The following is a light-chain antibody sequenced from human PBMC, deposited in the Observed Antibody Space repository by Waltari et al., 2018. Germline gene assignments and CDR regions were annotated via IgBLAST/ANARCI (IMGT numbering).Light chain of an antibody. CDR1: SNKFGHQR. CDR3: SAWDSSVSAVV. CDR2: RVF. Sequence: QAGLTQPPSVSKGLRQTATLTCTGHSNKFGHQRATCLQQHQGPPPKLLSYRVFNRPSGFSXXFSASRSGNTASLTISGLQPEDEADYYCSAWDSSVSAVVFGGGTKLTVL. J-gene: IGLJ2*01. V-gene: IGLV10-54*01.